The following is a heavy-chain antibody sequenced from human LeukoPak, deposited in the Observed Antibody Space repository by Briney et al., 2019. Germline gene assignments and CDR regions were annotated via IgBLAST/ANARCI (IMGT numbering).Heavy chain of an antibody. CDR2: ISRSDGTT. Sequence: GGSLRLSCAGSGFTFSSYAMTWVRQAPGTGLEWVSSISRSDGTTYYADSVKGRFTISRDNSKNTLYLQMNSLRAEDTAVYYCAKDGGGNSGYYYYYYMDVWGKGTTVTVSS. J-gene: IGHJ6*03. CDR1: GFTFSSYA. CDR3: AKDGGGNSGYYYYYYMDV. V-gene: IGHV3-23*01. D-gene: IGHD4-23*01.